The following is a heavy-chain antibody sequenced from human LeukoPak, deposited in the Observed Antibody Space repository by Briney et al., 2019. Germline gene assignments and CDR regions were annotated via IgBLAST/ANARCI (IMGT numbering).Heavy chain of an antibody. J-gene: IGHJ4*02. CDR2: INHSGST. CDR3: ATATRSSNVYFDY. CDR1: GGSFSGYY. Sequence: SETLSLTSAVYGGSFSGYYWSWIRQPPGKGLEWIGEINHSGSTNYNPSLKSRVTISVDTSKNQFSLKLSSVTAADTAVYYCATATRSSNVYFDYWGQGTLVTVSS. V-gene: IGHV4-34*01. D-gene: IGHD1-26*01.